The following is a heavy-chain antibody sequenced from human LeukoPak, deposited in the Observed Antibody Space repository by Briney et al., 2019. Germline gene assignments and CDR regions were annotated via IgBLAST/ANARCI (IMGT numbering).Heavy chain of an antibody. CDR2: ISGSDGST. Sequence: GRSLRLSCAASGFTVSSNYMSWVRQAPGKGLEWVSVISGSDGSTYYADSVKGRFTISRDNSKNTLYLQMNSLRAEDTAVYYCAKDLYGDYMIDYWGQGTPVTVPS. CDR3: AKDLYGDYMIDY. D-gene: IGHD4-17*01. V-gene: IGHV3-23*01. J-gene: IGHJ4*02. CDR1: GFTVSSNY.